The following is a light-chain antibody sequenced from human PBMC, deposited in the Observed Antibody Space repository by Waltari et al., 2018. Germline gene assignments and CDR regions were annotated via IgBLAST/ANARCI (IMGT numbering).Light chain of an antibody. J-gene: IGKJ2*01. CDR1: QSLEYRDGNTY. CDR3: MQGTHWPYT. V-gene: IGKV2-30*01. Sequence: DAVMTQSPLSLPVTLGQPASISCRSSQSLEYRDGNTYLNWFRQRPGQSPRRLIYEVSKRDSGVPDRFSGSGSGTDFTLKISRVEAEDVGVYFCMQGTHWPYTFGQGTKVEI. CDR2: EVS.